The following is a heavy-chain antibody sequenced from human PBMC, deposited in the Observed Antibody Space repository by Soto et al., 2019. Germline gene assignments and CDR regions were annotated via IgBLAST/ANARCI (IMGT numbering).Heavy chain of an antibody. J-gene: IGHJ3*02. CDR3: AKDGTTVVTPGAFDI. CDR2: ISGSGGST. CDR1: GFTFSSYA. D-gene: IGHD4-17*01. V-gene: IGHV3-23*01. Sequence: GESLKISCAASGFTFSSYAMSWVRQAPGKGLEWVSAISGSGGSTYYADSVKGRFTISRDNSKNTLYLQMNSLRAEDTAVYYCAKDGTTVVTPGAFDIWGQGTMVTVSS.